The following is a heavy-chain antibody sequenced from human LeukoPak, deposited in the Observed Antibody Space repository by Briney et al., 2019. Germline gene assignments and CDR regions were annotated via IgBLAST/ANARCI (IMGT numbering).Heavy chain of an antibody. J-gene: IGHJ5*02. CDR1: GGTFSSYA. CDR3: ARDYGDYAHWFDP. D-gene: IGHD4-17*01. Sequence: SVKVSCKASGGTFSSYAISWVRQAPGQGLEWMGGIIPIFGTANYAQKFQGRVTITADKSTSTAYMELSSLRSEDTAVYYCARDYGDYAHWFDPWGQGTLVTVSS. V-gene: IGHV1-69*06. CDR2: IIPIFGTA.